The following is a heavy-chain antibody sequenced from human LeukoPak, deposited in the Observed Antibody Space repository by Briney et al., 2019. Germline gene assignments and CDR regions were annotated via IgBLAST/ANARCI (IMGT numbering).Heavy chain of an antibody. CDR2: IRGKAYGERT. CDR1: GFSFSSYW. J-gene: IGHJ4*02. V-gene: IGHV3-49*04. D-gene: IGHD3-3*02. CDR3: ARYKTYSHDTPGDY. Sequence: GGSLRLSCAASGFSFSSYWMTWVRQAPGKGLEWVGFIRGKAYGERTQYAASMKGRFTISRDDYKSIAYLQMNSLKNDDTAVYYCARYKTYSHDTPGDYWGPGTLVTVSS.